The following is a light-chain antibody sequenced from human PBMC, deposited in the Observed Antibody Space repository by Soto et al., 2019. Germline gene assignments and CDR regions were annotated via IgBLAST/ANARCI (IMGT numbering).Light chain of an antibody. Sequence: DIQMTQSPSSLSASIGDRVTITCRASQSIIIYLNWYQQKPGKAPRLLIYAAASLQSGVKSTLSGGGSGEDLNLTVSSMQNEDFANYYCKQSYSPPQTFGQGTKV. J-gene: IGKJ1*01. CDR1: QSIIIY. CDR2: AAA. CDR3: KQSYSPPQT. V-gene: IGKV1-39*01.